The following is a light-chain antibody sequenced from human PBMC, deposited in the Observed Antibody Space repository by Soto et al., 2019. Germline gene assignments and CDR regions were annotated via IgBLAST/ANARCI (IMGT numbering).Light chain of an antibody. CDR1: TGAVTSGHW. V-gene: IGLV7-43*01. Sequence: QAVVTQEPSLTVSPGGTVTLTCASSTGAVTSGHWPNWFQQKPGPAPRSMIYSTSNTHSWTPARFAGSLLGCKAALTLSGVQPEDEAEYYGLLFFGVSQGVFGTGTKLTVL. CDR3: LLFFGVSQGV. CDR2: STS. J-gene: IGLJ1*01.